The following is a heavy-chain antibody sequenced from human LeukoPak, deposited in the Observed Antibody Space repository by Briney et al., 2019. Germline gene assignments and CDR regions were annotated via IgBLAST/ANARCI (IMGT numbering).Heavy chain of an antibody. V-gene: IGHV4-34*01. J-gene: IGHJ6*04. CDR2: INHSGST. CDR1: GGSFSGYY. D-gene: IGHD3-9*01. Sequence: SETLSLTCAVCGGSFSGYYWSWIRQPPGKGLEWIGEINHSGSTNYNPSLKSRVTISVDTSKNQFSLKLSSVTAADTAVYYCARDLNVLRYFDYYYYYGMDVWGKGTTVTVSS. CDR3: ARDLNVLRYFDYYYYYGMDV.